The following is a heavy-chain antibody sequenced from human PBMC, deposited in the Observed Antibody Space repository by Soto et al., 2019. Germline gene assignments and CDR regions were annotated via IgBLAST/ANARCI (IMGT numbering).Heavy chain of an antibody. CDR2: LSDSGGTT. CDR3: AKRYCTSTSCSYFDY. CDR1: GFTFRRYA. V-gene: IGHV3-23*01. D-gene: IGHD2-2*01. J-gene: IGHJ4*02. Sequence: GGSLRLSCVASGFTFRRYAMSWVRQAPGKGLEWVSGLSDSGGTTYYADSVKGRFTISRDNSKNTLYLQMNSLRAEDTAVYYCAKRYCTSTSCSYFDYWGQGTLVTVSS.